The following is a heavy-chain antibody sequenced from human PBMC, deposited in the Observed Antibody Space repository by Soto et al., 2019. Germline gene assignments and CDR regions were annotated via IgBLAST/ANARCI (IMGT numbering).Heavy chain of an antibody. CDR2: ISSSGSSI. Sequence: QVQLVESGGGLVKPGGSLRVSCVASGFTFNDYYMSWIRQAPGKGLEWVSDISSSGSSIYYADSVKGRFTISRDNAKNSLYLQMTSLTAEATALYYCASVLSVAGSDWGQGTLVTVSS. CDR1: GFTFNDYY. J-gene: IGHJ4*02. V-gene: IGHV3-11*01. CDR3: ASVLSVAGSD. D-gene: IGHD6-6*01.